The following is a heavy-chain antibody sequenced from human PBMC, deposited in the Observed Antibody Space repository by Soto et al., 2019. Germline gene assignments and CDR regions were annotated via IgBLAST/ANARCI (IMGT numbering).Heavy chain of an antibody. CDR2: IYYSGST. CDR3: ARVAYNWNRDFDY. J-gene: IGHJ4*02. D-gene: IGHD1-20*01. Sequence: QVQLQESGPGLVKPSQTLSLTCTVSGGSISSGGYYWSWIRQHPGEGLEWIGYIYYSGSTYYNPSLKSRVTISVDTSKNQFFLKLSSVTAADTAVYYCARVAYNWNRDFDYWGQGTPVTVSS. CDR1: GGSISSGGYY. V-gene: IGHV4-31*03.